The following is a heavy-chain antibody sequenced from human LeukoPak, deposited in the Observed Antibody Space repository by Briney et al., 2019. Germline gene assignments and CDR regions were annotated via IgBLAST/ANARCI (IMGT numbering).Heavy chain of an antibody. CDR2: ISGSGGST. V-gene: IGHV3-23*01. CDR1: GFTFSSYA. J-gene: IGHJ6*03. Sequence: GGSLRLSCAASGFTFSSYAMSWVRQAPGKGLEWVSAISGSGGSTYYADSVKGRFTISRDNSKNTLYLQMNSLRAEDTAVYYCAKGHSSSWYDYYYYYMDVWGKGTTVTVSS. D-gene: IGHD6-13*01. CDR3: AKGHSSSWYDYYYYYMDV.